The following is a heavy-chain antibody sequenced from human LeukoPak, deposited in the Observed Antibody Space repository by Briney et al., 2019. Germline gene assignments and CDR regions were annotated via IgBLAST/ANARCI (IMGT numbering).Heavy chain of an antibody. Sequence: SETLSLTCTVSGGSISSSNYYWDWIRQPPGKGLEWIGNIYYSGSTYYNPSLKSRVTISVDTSKNQFSLKLSSVTAADTAVYYCARSSSGYYYFFDYWGQGTLVTVSS. CDR2: IYYSGST. CDR1: GGSISSSNYY. J-gene: IGHJ4*02. V-gene: IGHV4-39*01. CDR3: ARSSSGYYYFFDY. D-gene: IGHD3-22*01.